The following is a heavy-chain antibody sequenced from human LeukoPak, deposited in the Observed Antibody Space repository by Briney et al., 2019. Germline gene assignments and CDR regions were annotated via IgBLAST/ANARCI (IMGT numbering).Heavy chain of an antibody. Sequence: ASVKVSCKASGYTFTSYDINWVRQATGQGLEWMGWMNPNRGNTGYAQKFQGRVTMTRNTSISTAYMELSSLRSEDTAVYYCATGDIAAAGSYYYYYGMDVWGQGTTVTISS. J-gene: IGHJ6*02. CDR3: ATGDIAAAGSYYYYYGMDV. CDR1: GYTFTSYD. V-gene: IGHV1-8*01. CDR2: MNPNRGNT. D-gene: IGHD6-13*01.